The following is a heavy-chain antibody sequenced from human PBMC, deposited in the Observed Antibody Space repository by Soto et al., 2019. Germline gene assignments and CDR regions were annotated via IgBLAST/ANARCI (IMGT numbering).Heavy chain of an antibody. CDR3: ATGVSSGWPYYYCYYGMDV. Sequence: ASVKVSCKVSGYTLTELSMHWVRQAPGKGLEWMGGFDPEDGETIYAQKFQGRVTMTEDTSTDTAYMELSSLRSEDTAVYYCATGVSSGWPYYYCYYGMDVWGQGTTVTVSS. D-gene: IGHD6-19*01. J-gene: IGHJ6*02. V-gene: IGHV1-24*01. CDR1: GYTLTELS. CDR2: FDPEDGET.